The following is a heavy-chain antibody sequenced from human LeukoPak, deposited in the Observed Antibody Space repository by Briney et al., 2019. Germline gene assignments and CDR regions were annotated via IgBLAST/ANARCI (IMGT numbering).Heavy chain of an antibody. J-gene: IGHJ4*02. CDR1: GYIFASYW. Sequence: GESLQISCKGSGYIFASYWIGWVRQMPGKGLEWMGIIYPGDSDTRYSPSFQGQVTISADKSISTAYLQWSSLKASDTAMYYCARRVGYCSSTSCYAYFDFWGQGTLVTVSS. CDR2: IYPGDSDT. CDR3: ARRVGYCSSTSCYAYFDF. D-gene: IGHD2-2*01. V-gene: IGHV5-51*01.